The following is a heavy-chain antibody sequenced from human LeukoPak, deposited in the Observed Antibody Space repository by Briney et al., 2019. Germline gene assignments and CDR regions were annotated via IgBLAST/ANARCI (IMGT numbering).Heavy chain of an antibody. CDR1: GYTFTSYG. CDR2: ISAYNGNT. V-gene: IGHV1-18*01. CDR3: ARSPYYYDSSGQYY. Sequence: EASVKVSCKASGYTFTSYGISWVRQAPGQGLEWMGWISAYNGNTNYAQKFQGRVTMTRNTSISTAYMELSSLRSEDTAVYYCARSPYYYDSSGQYYWGQGTLVTVSS. D-gene: IGHD3-22*01. J-gene: IGHJ4*02.